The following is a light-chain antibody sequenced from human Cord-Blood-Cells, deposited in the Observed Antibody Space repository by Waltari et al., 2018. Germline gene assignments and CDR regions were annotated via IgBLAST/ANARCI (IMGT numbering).Light chain of an antibody. V-gene: IGKV1-33*01. CDR3: QQYDNLPYT. J-gene: IGKJ2*01. CDR1: QDISNY. Sequence: MTQSPSSLSASVGDRVTITCQASQDISNYLNWYQQKPGKAPKLLIYDASNLETGVPSRFSGSGSGTDFTFTISSLQPEDIATYYCQQYDNLPYTFGQGTNLEIK. CDR2: DAS.